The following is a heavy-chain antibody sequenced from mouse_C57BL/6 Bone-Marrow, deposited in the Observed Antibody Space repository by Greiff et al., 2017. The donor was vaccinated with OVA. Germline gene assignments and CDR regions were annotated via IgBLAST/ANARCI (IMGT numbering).Heavy chain of an antibody. CDR2: ISSGGSYT. D-gene: IGHD1-1*01. J-gene: IGHJ2*01. Sequence: EVKLQESGGDLVKPGGSLKLSCAASGFTFSSYGMSWVRQTPDKRLEWVATISSGGSYTYYPDSVKGRFTISRDNAKNTLYLQMSSLKSEDTAMYYCARQDLYYYGFDYWGQGTTLTVSS. CDR3: ARQDLYYYGFDY. V-gene: IGHV5-6*01. CDR1: GFTFSSYG.